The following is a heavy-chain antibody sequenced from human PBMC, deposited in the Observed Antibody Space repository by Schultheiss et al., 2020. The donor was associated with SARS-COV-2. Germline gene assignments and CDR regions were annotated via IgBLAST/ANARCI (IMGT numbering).Heavy chain of an antibody. J-gene: IGHJ4*02. Sequence: GGSLRLSCAASGFTFSDYYMNWVRQAPGKGLEWVSSISSSSSYIYYADSVKGRFTISRDNAKNSLYLQMNSLRAEDTAVYYCARAPSYSSSWGAFDYWGQGTLVTVSS. CDR1: GFTFSDYY. V-gene: IGHV3-21*01. CDR3: ARAPSYSSSWGAFDY. D-gene: IGHD6-13*01. CDR2: ISSSSSYI.